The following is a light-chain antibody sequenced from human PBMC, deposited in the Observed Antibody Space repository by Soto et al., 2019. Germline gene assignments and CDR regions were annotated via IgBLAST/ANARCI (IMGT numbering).Light chain of an antibody. CDR1: QRVSSGY. V-gene: IGKV3-20*01. J-gene: IGKJ1*01. CDR3: QQYHTSPVT. CDR2: GAS. Sequence: IVLTQSPGTLSLSPGERATLSWRASQRVSSGYLAWYQQKPGQTPRLIIYGASGRATGIPDRFSGSGSGTEFTLTISRLEPEDFEVYYCQQYHTSPVTFGQGTKVDIK.